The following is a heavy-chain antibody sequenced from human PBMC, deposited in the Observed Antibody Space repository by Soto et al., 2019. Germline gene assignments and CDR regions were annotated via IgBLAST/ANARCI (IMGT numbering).Heavy chain of an antibody. CDR2: IWYDGSNK. J-gene: IGHJ4*02. CDR1: GFTFSSYG. V-gene: IGHV3-33*08. Sequence: GGSLRLSCAASGFTFSSYGMHWVRQAPGKGLEWVAVIWYDGSNKDYADSVKGRFTISRDNSKNTLYLQINSLRAEDTAVYYCAREKDSTMGPSFDSWGQGTLVTVSS. CDR3: AREKDSTMGPSFDS. D-gene: IGHD5-18*01.